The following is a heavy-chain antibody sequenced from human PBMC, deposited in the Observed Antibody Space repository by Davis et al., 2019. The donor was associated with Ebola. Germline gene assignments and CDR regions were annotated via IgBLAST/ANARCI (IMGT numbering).Heavy chain of an antibody. Sequence: SLKISCAASGFTFSSYWMSWVRQAPGKGLEWVSGISWNSGSIGYADSVKGRFTISRDNAKNSLYLQMNSLRAEDTALYYCAKGSGSYYGDAFDIWGQGTMVTVSS. D-gene: IGHD1-26*01. CDR1: GFTFSSYW. CDR2: ISWNSGSI. J-gene: IGHJ3*02. V-gene: IGHV3-9*01. CDR3: AKGSGSYYGDAFDI.